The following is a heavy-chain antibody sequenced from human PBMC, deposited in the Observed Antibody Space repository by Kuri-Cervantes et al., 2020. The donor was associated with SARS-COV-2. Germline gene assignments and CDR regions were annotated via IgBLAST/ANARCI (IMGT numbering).Heavy chain of an antibody. V-gene: IGHV3-23*01. CDR2: IGSRGST. Sequence: GESLKISCVASGLTFNIYDMSWVRQAPGKGLEWVSAIGSRGSTFYADSVKGRFTISRDNSKNMLYLQMNSLGVDDTAVYYCARAPPYYDFWTFFDFWGQGSLVTVSS. CDR3: ARAPPYYDFWTFFDF. CDR1: GLTFNIYD. J-gene: IGHJ4*02. D-gene: IGHD3-3*01.